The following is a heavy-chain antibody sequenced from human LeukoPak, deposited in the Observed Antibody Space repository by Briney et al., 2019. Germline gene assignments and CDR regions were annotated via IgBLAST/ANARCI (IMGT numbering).Heavy chain of an antibody. Sequence: KASETLSLTCTGSGGSIRSSNYFRGLIRQPPGEGVGLNGRIYYSGGAYYNPSLKSRVTLSVDTPKNQFSLKLRSVTAADTAVYYCARPGSSGWYDPFDIWGQGTMVTVSS. J-gene: IGHJ3*02. CDR3: ARPGSSGWYDPFDI. V-gene: IGHV4-39*01. CDR1: GGSIRSSNYF. CDR2: IYYSGGA. D-gene: IGHD6-19*01.